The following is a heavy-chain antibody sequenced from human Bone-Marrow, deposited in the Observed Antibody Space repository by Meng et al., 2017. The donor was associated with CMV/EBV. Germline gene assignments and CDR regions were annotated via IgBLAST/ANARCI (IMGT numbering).Heavy chain of an antibody. CDR2: INHSGST. V-gene: IGHV4-34*01. J-gene: IGHJ4*02. CDR1: GGSFSCYY. D-gene: IGHD6-19*01. Sequence: QAQLQQWGAGLLKPSETLVLTCAVYGGSFSCYYWSWIRQPPGKGLEWIGEINHSGSTNYNPSLKSRVTISVDTSKNQFSLKLSSVTAADTAVYYCAREGHNSSGWSRWGQGTLVTVSS. CDR3: AREGHNSSGWSR.